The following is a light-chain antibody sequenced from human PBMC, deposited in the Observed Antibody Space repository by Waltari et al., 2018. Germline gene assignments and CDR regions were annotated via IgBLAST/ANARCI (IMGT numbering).Light chain of an antibody. CDR2: QDS. CDR1: KLGDKY. CDR3: QAWDSSTAV. Sequence: SYELTQPPSVSVSPGQTASITCSGAKLGDKYACWYQQKPGQYPVLVIYQDSKRPSGIPERFSGSNSGNTATLTISGTQAMDEADYYCQAWDSSTAVFGGGTKLTVL. V-gene: IGLV3-1*01. J-gene: IGLJ2*01.